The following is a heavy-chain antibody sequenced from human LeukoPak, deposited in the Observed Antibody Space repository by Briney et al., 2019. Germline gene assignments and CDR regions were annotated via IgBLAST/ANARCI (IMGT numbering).Heavy chain of an antibody. D-gene: IGHD3-10*01. CDR1: GFTFSSYG. CDR3: ARDEGVRGDRPSDY. J-gene: IGHJ4*02. CDR2: IRYDGSNK. V-gene: IGHV3-30*02. Sequence: GGSLRLSCAASGFTFSSYGMHWVRQAPGKGLEWVAFIRYDGSNKYYADSVKGRFTISRDNSKNTLYLQMNSLRAEDTAVYYCARDEGVRGDRPSDYWGQGTLVTVSS.